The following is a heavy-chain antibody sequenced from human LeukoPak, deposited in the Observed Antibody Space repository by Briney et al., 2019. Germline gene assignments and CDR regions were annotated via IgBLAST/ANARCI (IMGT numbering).Heavy chain of an antibody. CDR3: ARALGYYYYYGMDV. D-gene: IGHD3-10*01. V-gene: IGHV3-30-3*01. CDR2: ISYDGSNK. CDR1: GFTFSSYA. J-gene: IGHJ6*02. Sequence: GGSLRLSCAASGFTFSSYAMSWVRQAPGKGLEWVAVISYDGSNKYYADSVKGRITISRDNSKNTLYLQMNSLRAEDTAVYYCARALGYYYYYGMDVWGQGTTVTVSS.